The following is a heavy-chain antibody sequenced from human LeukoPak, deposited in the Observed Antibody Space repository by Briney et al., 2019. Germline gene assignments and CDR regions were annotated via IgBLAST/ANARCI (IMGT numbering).Heavy chain of an antibody. D-gene: IGHD2-21*02. CDR1: GGSISSGGYY. Sequence: SETLSLTCTVSGGSISSGGYYWSWIRQPPGKGLEWIGYIYHSGSTYYNPSLKSRVTISVVRSKNQFSLKLSSVTAADTAVYYCARLRTAYCGGDCYDAFDIWGQGTMVTVSS. CDR3: ARLRTAYCGGDCYDAFDI. V-gene: IGHV4-30-2*01. J-gene: IGHJ3*02. CDR2: IYHSGST.